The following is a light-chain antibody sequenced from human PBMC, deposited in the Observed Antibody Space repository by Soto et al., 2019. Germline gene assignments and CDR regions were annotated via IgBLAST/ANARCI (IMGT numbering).Light chain of an antibody. V-gene: IGKV3-20*01. Sequence: EIVLTQSPGTLSLSPGERATLSCRASQSVSSSSLAWYQQKPGQAPRLLIYGASNRATGIPDRFSGSGSGTDFTLTISRLEPEDFEVYYCHQYGSSPWTFGQGTKVEIK. CDR1: QSVSSSS. CDR3: HQYGSSPWT. CDR2: GAS. J-gene: IGKJ1*01.